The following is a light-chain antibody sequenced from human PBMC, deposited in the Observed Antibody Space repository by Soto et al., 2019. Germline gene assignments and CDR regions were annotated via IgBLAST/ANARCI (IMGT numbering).Light chain of an antibody. CDR2: SND. J-gene: IGLJ1*01. CDR1: SSNIGSNS. Sequence: QSVLTQPPSASGTPGQRVTISCSGSSSNIGSNSVNWYQQLPGTAPKLLIYSNDRRPSGVLARFSGSKSGTTASLAISGLQSEDEDDYYCAAWDDSLNGYVFGTGTKLTVL. V-gene: IGLV1-44*01. CDR3: AAWDDSLNGYV.